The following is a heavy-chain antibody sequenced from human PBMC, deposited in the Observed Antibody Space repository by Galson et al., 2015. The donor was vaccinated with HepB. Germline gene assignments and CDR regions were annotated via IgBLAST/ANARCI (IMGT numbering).Heavy chain of an antibody. Sequence: LRLSCAASGFTVSNYYMSWVRQTPEKGLEWVSLLYGGGTTHYADSVRGRFTTSRDNSKNTLFLQMDNLRAEDTAVYYCARDYPLFDCWGQGTLVTVS. V-gene: IGHV3-53*01. CDR2: LYGGGTT. CDR1: GFTVSNYY. J-gene: IGHJ4*02. CDR3: ARDYPLFDC. D-gene: IGHD3-16*02.